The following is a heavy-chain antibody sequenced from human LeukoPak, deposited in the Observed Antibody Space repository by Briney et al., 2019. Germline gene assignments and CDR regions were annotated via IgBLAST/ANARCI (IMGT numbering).Heavy chain of an antibody. CDR1: GGTFSSYA. J-gene: IGHJ3*02. CDR3: ARGMVVALHDAFDI. D-gene: IGHD2-21*01. CDR2: IIPIFGIA. V-gene: IGHV1-69*04. Sequence: ASVKVSCKASGGTFSSYAISWVRQAPGQGLEWMGRIIPIFGIANYAQKFQGRGTITADKSTSTAYMELSSLRSEDTAVYYCARGMVVALHDAFDIWGQGTMVTVSS.